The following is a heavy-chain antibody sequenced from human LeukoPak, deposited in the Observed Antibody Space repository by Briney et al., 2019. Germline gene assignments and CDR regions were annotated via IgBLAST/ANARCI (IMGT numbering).Heavy chain of an antibody. J-gene: IGHJ3*02. CDR3: ARIYSGSYPWGAFDI. CDR1: GFTFSSYA. V-gene: IGHV3-66*01. Sequence: GGSLRLSCAASGFTFSSYAMSWVRQAPGKGLEWVSVIYSGGSTYYADSVKGRFTISRDNSKNTLYLQMNSLRAEDTAVYYCARIYSGSYPWGAFDIWGQGTMVTVSS. CDR2: IYSGGST. D-gene: IGHD1-26*01.